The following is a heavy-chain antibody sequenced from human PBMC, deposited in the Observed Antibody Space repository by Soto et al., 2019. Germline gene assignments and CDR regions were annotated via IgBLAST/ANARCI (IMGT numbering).Heavy chain of an antibody. CDR1: GGCFSGCY. J-gene: IGHJ4*02. CDR3: ARNHPYYYDSEVGLGSNYFDY. V-gene: IGHV4-34*01. Sequence: SYTLSLTCAVDGGCFSGCYWSWIRQPPGKGLEGIGEINHSGSTNYNPSLKSRVTISVDTSKNQFSLKLSSVTAADTAVYYCARNHPYYYDSEVGLGSNYFDYWGQGTLVTVSS. D-gene: IGHD3-22*01. CDR2: INHSGST.